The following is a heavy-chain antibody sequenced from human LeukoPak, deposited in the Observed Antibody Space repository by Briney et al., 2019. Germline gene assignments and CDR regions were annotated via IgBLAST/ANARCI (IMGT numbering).Heavy chain of an antibody. CDR3: TRGTAVAGTDY. D-gene: IGHD6-19*01. CDR1: GFTFSSYE. J-gene: IGHJ4*02. Sequence: GGSLRLSCAASGFTFSSYEMNWVRQAPGKGLVWVSRINSDGSSPSYADSVKGRFTISRDNAKNTLYLQMNSLRDEDTAVYYCTRGTAVAGTDYWGQGILVTVSS. CDR2: INSDGSSP. V-gene: IGHV3-74*01.